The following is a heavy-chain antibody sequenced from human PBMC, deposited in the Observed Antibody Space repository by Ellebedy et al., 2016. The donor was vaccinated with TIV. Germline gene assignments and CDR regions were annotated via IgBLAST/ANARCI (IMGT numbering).Heavy chain of an antibody. V-gene: IGHV1-18*01. CDR1: GYTFTSYG. J-gene: IGHJ6*02. Sequence: AASVKVSCKASGYTFTSYGIGWVRQAPGKGLEWMGWISAYNGNTNYAQKLQGRVTMTTDTSTSTAYMELRSLRSDDTAVYYCARSEKYYDFWSGYYDDYYYYGMDVWGQGTTVTVSS. CDR3: ARSEKYYDFWSGYYDDYYYYGMDV. CDR2: ISAYNGNT. D-gene: IGHD3-3*01.